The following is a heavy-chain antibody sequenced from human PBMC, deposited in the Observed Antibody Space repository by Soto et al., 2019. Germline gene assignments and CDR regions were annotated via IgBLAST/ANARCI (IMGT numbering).Heavy chain of an antibody. CDR1: GGSISSSSYY. Sequence: PSETLSLTCTVSGGSISSSSYYWGWIRQPPGKGLEWIGSIYYSGSTYYNPSLKSRVTISVDTSKNQFSLKLSSVTAADTAVYYCARHAIYYDSSGYYLPDYWGQGTLVTVSS. V-gene: IGHV4-39*01. CDR2: IYYSGST. D-gene: IGHD3-22*01. CDR3: ARHAIYYDSSGYYLPDY. J-gene: IGHJ4*02.